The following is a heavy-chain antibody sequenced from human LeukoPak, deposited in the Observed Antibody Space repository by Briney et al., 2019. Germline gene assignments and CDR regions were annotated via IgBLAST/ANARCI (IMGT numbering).Heavy chain of an antibody. CDR3: AKGYSGSYYSPPIFDY. J-gene: IGHJ4*02. CDR2: INWNSGSI. V-gene: IGHV3-9*01. Sequence: GGSLRLSCAASGFTFDDYAMHWVRQVSGKGLEWVSSINWNSGSIGYADSVKGRFTISRDNAKNSLYLQMNSLRAEDTALYYRAKGYSGSYYSPPIFDYWGQGTLVTVSS. CDR1: GFTFDDYA. D-gene: IGHD1-26*01.